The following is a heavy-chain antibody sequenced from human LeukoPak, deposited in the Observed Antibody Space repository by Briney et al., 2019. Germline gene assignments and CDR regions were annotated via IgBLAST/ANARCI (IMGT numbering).Heavy chain of an antibody. J-gene: IGHJ4*02. Sequence: GGSLRLSCAASGFTISSYGMHWVRQAPGKGLEWVAVIWYDGSNKYYADSVKGRFTISRDNSKNTLYLQMNSLRDEDTAVYYCARASGEGYLFFAYWGQGTLVTVSS. CDR2: IWYDGSNK. CDR1: GFTISSYG. CDR3: ARASGEGYLFFAY. D-gene: IGHD2-15*01. V-gene: IGHV3-33*01.